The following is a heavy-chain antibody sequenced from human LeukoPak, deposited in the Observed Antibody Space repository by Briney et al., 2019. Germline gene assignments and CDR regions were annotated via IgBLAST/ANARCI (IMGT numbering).Heavy chain of an antibody. CDR2: IYYSGST. V-gene: IGHV4-39*07. D-gene: IGHD6-19*01. J-gene: IGHJ4*02. Sequence: SETLSLTCTVSGDSISSSSYYWGWIRQPPGKGLDWIGTIYYSGSTNYNPSLKSRVTISVDTSKNQFSLKLSSVTAADTAVYYCARGGSSGWYEAYYFDYWGQGTLVTVSS. CDR1: GDSISSSSYY. CDR3: ARGGSSGWYEAYYFDY.